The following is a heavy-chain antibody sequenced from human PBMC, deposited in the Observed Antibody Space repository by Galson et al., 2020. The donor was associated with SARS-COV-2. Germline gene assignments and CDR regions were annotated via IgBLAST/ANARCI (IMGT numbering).Heavy chain of an antibody. D-gene: IGHD3-9*01. CDR3: VRRPILTGPFDY. V-gene: IGHV2-5*02. J-gene: IGHJ4*02. Sequence: SGPTLVKPTQTLTLTCTFSGFLLSAGAVGVGWVRQAPGRALEWLALIYWDDDQRYSPSLKTRLTITKDTSKNQVVLTMTNMDPVDTATYYCVRRPILTGPFDYWGQGTLVTVSS. CDR1: GFLLSAGAVG. CDR2: IYWDDDQ.